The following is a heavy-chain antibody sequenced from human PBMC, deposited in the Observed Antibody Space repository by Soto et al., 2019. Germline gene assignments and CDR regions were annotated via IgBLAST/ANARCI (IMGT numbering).Heavy chain of an antibody. CDR3: ASLGGDYIWGSYRFGTDY. D-gene: IGHD3-16*02. CDR2: INHSGST. CDR1: GGSFSGYY. V-gene: IGHV4-34*01. J-gene: IGHJ4*02. Sequence: QVQLQQWGAGLLKPSETLSLTCAVYGGSFSGYYWSWIRQPPGKGLEWIGEINHSGSTNYNPSPKSRVTISVDTSKNQFSLKLSSVTAADTAVYYCASLGGDYIWGSYRFGTDYWGQGTLVTVSS.